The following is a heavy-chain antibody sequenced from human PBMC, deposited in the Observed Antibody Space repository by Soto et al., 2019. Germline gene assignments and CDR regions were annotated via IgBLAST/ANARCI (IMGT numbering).Heavy chain of an antibody. CDR3: ARETGGPLYGMDV. Sequence: ESGGGVVQPGRSLRLSCAVSGFTFSSYGMHWVRQAPGKGLEWVAVIWYDGSNKYYADSVKGRFTISRDDSKNTLYLQLNSLGAEDTAVYYCARETGGPLYGMDVWGQGTTVTVSS. J-gene: IGHJ6*02. D-gene: IGHD7-27*01. CDR1: GFTFSSYG. V-gene: IGHV3-33*01. CDR2: IWYDGSNK.